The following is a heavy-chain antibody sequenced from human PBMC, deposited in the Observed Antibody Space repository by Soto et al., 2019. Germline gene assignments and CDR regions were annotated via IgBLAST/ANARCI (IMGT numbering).Heavy chain of an antibody. CDR3: AIHTLLGSGSYTFDS. CDR1: GGSISSYD. J-gene: IGHJ4*02. V-gene: IGHV4-59*08. Sequence: PSETLSLTCTVSGGSISSYDWSGSRQPPGKGLEWVGYIYYSGSTSYNPSLESRVTISVDTSNNQFSLKLSSVTAADTAMYYCAIHTLLGSGSYTFDSWGQGTLVTVSS. D-gene: IGHD3-10*01. CDR2: IYYSGST.